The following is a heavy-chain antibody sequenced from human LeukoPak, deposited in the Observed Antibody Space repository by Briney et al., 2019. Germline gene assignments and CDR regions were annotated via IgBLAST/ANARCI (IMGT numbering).Heavy chain of an antibody. CDR3: ARDTYYYDSRELDY. Sequence: ASVKVSCKASGGTFSSYAISWVRQAPGQGLEWMGWISAYNGNTNYAQKLQGRVTMTTDTSTSTAYMELRSLRSDDTAVYYCARDTYYYDSRELDYWGQGTLVTVSS. J-gene: IGHJ4*02. V-gene: IGHV1-18*01. CDR1: GGTFSSYA. CDR2: ISAYNGNT. D-gene: IGHD3-22*01.